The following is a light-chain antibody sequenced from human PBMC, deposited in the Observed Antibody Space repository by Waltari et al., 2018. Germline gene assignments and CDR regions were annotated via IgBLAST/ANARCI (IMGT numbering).Light chain of an antibody. J-gene: IGKJ1*01. V-gene: IGKV3-20*01. CDR3: QQYGSSPKWT. CDR1: QSVANNY. Sequence: EIVLTQSPGTLSLYPGERATLSCRASQSVANNYVAWYQQKPGQSPRRLIYGASRRGTSIPDRFGGSRSGTDFTLTISRLEPEDAAVYYCQQYGSSPKWTFGQGTKVQI. CDR2: GAS.